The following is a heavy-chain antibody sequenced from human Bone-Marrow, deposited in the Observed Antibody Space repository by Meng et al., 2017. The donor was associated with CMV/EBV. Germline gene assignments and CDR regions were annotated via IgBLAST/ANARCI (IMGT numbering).Heavy chain of an antibody. V-gene: IGHV4-34*01. D-gene: IGHD2-2*01. J-gene: IGHJ5*02. CDR2: IKPSGNT. CDR1: GGSFSSYY. Sequence: GSLRLSCAVYGGSFSSYYWSWIRQSPGRGLEWIGEIKPSGNTNYNPSLKNRVIISADTSKTQFCLKLSSVTAADTAVYYCARREGVEVPAAVKNWFDTWGQGTRVTVSS. CDR3: ARREGVEVPAAVKNWFDT.